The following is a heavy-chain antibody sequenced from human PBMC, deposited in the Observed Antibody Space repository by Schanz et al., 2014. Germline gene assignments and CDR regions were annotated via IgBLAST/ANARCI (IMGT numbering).Heavy chain of an antibody. CDR3: AKIWKAHHLTGRPGWSDGMDV. CDR2: IASGGSHT. Sequence: EVQLVESGGDLITPGRSLRLSCTASGFSFEDHALGWFRQAPGKGLEWVSTIASGGSHTFYADSVTGRFTISGDNSKNTLFLQMNSLRVEDTAIYYCAKIWKAHHLTGRPGWSDGMDVWGQGTTV. CDR1: GFSFEDHA. J-gene: IGHJ6*02. D-gene: IGHD3-3*01. V-gene: IGHV3-23*04.